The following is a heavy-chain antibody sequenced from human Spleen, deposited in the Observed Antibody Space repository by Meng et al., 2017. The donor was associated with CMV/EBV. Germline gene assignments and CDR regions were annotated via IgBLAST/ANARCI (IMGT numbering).Heavy chain of an antibody. V-gene: IGHV3-30*02. CDR2: IRYDGSNK. D-gene: IGHD3-3*01. CDR1: GFTVSSYG. J-gene: IGHJ3*02. Sequence: GESLKISCAASGFTVSSYGMHWVRQAPGKGLEWVAFIRYDGSNKYYADSVKGRFTISRDNSKNTLYLQMNSLRAEDTAVYYCATGYYDFWSGFLGASAFDIWGQGTMVTVSS. CDR3: ATGYYDFWSGFLGASAFDI.